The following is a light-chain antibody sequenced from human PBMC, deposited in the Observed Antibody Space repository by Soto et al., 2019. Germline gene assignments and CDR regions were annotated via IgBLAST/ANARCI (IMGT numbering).Light chain of an antibody. CDR2: GAS. J-gene: IGKJ4*01. CDR3: HQYDNSPLT. CDR1: QSVSSRY. Sequence: EIVLTQSPGTLSLSQGDTATLSCRASQSVSSRYLGWYQQRPGQAPRLLIYGASSRATGIPDRFSGSGSGTDFTLTISRLEPEDFAVYYCHQYDNSPLTFGGGTKVDIK. V-gene: IGKV3-20*01.